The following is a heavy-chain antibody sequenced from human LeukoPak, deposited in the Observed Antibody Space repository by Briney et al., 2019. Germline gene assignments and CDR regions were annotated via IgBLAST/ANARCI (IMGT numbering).Heavy chain of an antibody. J-gene: IGHJ5*02. Sequence: PGGSLRLSCAASGFTFSSYSMTWVRQAPGKGLEWVSYISSSSSTIYYADSVKGRFTISRDNAKNSLYLQMNSLRAEDTAVYYCASSNYDFWSGYPTNWFDPWGQGTLVTVSS. D-gene: IGHD3-3*01. CDR3: ASSNYDFWSGYPTNWFDP. V-gene: IGHV3-48*04. CDR1: GFTFSSYS. CDR2: ISSSSSTI.